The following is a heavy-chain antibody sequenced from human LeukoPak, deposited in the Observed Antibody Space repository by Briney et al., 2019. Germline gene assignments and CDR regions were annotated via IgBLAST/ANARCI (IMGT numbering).Heavy chain of an antibody. CDR2: ISSSGSTI. CDR3: ARGPHTVTTSFGFDP. CDR1: GFTFSSYS. Sequence: GGSLRLSCAASGFTFSSYSMNWVRQAPGKGLEWVSYISSSGSTIYYADSVKGRFTISRDNAKNSLYLQMNSLRAEDTAVYYCARGPHTVTTSFGFDPWGQGTLVTVSS. D-gene: IGHD4-17*01. J-gene: IGHJ5*02. V-gene: IGHV3-48*04.